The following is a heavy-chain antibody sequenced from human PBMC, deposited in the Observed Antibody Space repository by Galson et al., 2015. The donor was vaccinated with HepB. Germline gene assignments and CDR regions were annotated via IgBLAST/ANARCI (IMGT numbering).Heavy chain of an antibody. D-gene: IGHD7-27*01. V-gene: IGHV3-7*01. CDR2: IRPDGSSQ. CDR1: AFSFDSAW. J-gene: IGHJ4*02. CDR3: ARDYNWGWDY. Sequence: SLRLSCAASAFSFDSAWMSWVRQAPGEGLVWRANIRPDGSSQYYVDSVRGRFTISRDNAKKSLYLHMTSLRVEDTATYYCARDYNWGWDYWGQGTLVTVSS.